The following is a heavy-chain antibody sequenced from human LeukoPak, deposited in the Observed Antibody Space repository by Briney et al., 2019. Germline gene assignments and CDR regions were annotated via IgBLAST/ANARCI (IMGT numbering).Heavy chain of an antibody. CDR3: ASGGAFDI. Sequence: SETLSLTCTVSRGSISRYYWSWIRQPPGKGLEWIGKIYYSGITNYNPSLKSLVTISADPSKNQFSLKLSSVTAAATAVYYCASGGAFDIWGQGTMVTVSS. V-gene: IGHV4-59*08. CDR1: RGSISRYY. J-gene: IGHJ3*02. D-gene: IGHD3-10*01. CDR2: IYYSGIT.